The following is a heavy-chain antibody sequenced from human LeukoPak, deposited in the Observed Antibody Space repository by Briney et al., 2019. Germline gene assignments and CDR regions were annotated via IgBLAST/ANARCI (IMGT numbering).Heavy chain of an antibody. V-gene: IGHV1-18*01. CDR3: ASSGYCTDGVCANFDY. Sequence: GASVKVSCKASGYTFTSYGISWVRQAPGQGLEWMGWISAYNGNTNYAQKLQGRVTMTTDTSTSTAYMELRSLRSDDTAVYYCASSGYCTDGVCANFDYWGQGTLITVSP. CDR1: GYTFTSYG. CDR2: ISAYNGNT. D-gene: IGHD2-8*01. J-gene: IGHJ4*02.